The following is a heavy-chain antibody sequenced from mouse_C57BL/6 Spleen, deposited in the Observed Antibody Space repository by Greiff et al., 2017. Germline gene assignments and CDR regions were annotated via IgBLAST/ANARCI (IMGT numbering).Heavy chain of an antibody. CDR2: IYPGDGDT. V-gene: IGHV1-82*01. CDR3: ARSGITTVVVDY. CDR1: GYAFSSSW. D-gene: IGHD1-1*01. Sequence: LVESGPELVKPGASVKISCKASGYAFSSSWMNWVKQRPGKGLEWIGRIYPGDGDTNYNGKFKGKATLTADKSSSTAYMQLSSLTSEDSAVYFCARSGITTVVVDYWGQGTTLTVSS. J-gene: IGHJ2*01.